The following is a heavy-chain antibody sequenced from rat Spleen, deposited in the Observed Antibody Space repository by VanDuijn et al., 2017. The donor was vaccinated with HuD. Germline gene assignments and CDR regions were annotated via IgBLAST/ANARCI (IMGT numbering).Heavy chain of an antibody. CDR1: GFTFSDYY. Sequence: EVQLVESGGGLVQPGRSLKLSCAASGFTFSDYYMAWVRQAPTKGLEWVATITNASGRTYYPDSVKGRFTISRDTAQNTLYLQMDSLRSEDTATYYGVREERGVDYWGQGVMVTVSS. V-gene: IGHV5S23*01. CDR3: VREERGVDY. CDR2: ITNASGRT. J-gene: IGHJ2*01.